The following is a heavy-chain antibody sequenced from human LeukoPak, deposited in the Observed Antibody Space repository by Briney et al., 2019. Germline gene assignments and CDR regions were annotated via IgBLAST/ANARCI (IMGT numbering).Heavy chain of an antibody. CDR2: IKQDGSEK. D-gene: IGHD3-3*01. CDR1: GFTFSSYW. V-gene: IGHV3-7*01. J-gene: IGHJ6*02. Sequence: PGGALRLPCAASGFTFSSYWVSWGRQAPGKGLEGGANIKQDGSEKSYVDSVKGRFTISRDNAKNSLYLQMNSLRAEDTAVYYCARDLTALRFLEWLPLYGMDVWGQGTTVTVSS. CDR3: ARDLTALRFLEWLPLYGMDV.